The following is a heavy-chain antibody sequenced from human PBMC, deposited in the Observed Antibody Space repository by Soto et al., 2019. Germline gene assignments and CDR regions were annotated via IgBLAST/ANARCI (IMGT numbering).Heavy chain of an antibody. CDR1: GYTFTSYD. V-gene: IGHV1-8*01. CDR2: MNPNTGNS. J-gene: IGHJ4*02. D-gene: IGHD1-1*01. CDR3: ARRAETNGWNGFGADKYYFDV. Sequence: ASVKVSCKASGYTFTSYDIYWVRQATGQGLEWMGWMNPNTGNSGYAQKFQGRVTMTSDTSISTAHMELSSLRSDDTAVYYCARRAETNGWNGFGADKYYFDVWGQGTLVTVSS.